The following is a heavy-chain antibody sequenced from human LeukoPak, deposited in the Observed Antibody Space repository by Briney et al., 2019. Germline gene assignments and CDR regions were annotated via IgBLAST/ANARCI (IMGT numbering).Heavy chain of an antibody. CDR1: GYSISSGYY. J-gene: IGHJ5*02. V-gene: IGHV4-38-2*02. CDR2: LYHSGST. D-gene: IGHD2-2*02. Sequence: SETLPLTCIVSGYSISSGYYWGWIRQPPGKGLEWIGNLYHSGSTYYNPSLRSRATISGDTSKNQFSLSLSSVTAADTAVYYCARECSSTTCYTRSFDPWGQGTLVTVSS. CDR3: ARECSSTTCYTRSFDP.